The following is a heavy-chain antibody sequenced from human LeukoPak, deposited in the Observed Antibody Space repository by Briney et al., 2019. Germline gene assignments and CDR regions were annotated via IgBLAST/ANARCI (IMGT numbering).Heavy chain of an antibody. V-gene: IGHV3-21*01. J-gene: IGHJ3*02. CDR1: GFTFSSYS. CDR3: ARTMGAFDI. CDR2: ISSTSTYI. Sequence: GGSLRLSCAASGFTFSSYSMNWVRQAPGKGLEWVSSISSTSTYISYADSVKGRFTISRDNAKNSLYLQMNTLRADDTAVYYCARTMGAFDIWGQGTMVTVSS. D-gene: IGHD2-8*01.